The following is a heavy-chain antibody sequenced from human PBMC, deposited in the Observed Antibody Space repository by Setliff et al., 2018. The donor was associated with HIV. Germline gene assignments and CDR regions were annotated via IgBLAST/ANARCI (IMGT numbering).Heavy chain of an antibody. V-gene: IGHV4-34*01. Sequence: NPSETLSLTCAVYGGSFSGYYWSWIRQPPGKGLEWIGTIYHSGSTYYNPSLKSRVTISVDTSKNKFSLKLSSVTAADTAVYYCARGGATINYNYYYMDVWGKGTTVTVSS. CDR2: IYHSGST. D-gene: IGHD5-12*01. CDR3: ARGGATINYNYYYMDV. CDR1: GGSFSGYY. J-gene: IGHJ6*03.